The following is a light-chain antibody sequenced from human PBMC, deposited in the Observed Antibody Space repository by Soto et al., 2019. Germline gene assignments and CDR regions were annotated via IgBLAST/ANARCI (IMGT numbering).Light chain of an antibody. Sequence: DIQMTQSPSTLSASVGDRVTITCRASQSISSWLAWYQQKPGKAPKLLIYKASSLESGVPSRFSGSGSGTEFTLAISSLQPDDFATYYCQQYNSYLWTFGQGTKV. CDR2: KAS. CDR3: QQYNSYLWT. CDR1: QSISSW. V-gene: IGKV1-5*03. J-gene: IGKJ1*01.